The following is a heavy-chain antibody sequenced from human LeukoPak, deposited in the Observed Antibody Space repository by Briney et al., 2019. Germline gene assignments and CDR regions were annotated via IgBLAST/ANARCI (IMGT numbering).Heavy chain of an antibody. D-gene: IGHD6-13*01. Sequence: SSETLSLTCTVSGGSISSYYWSWIRQPPGKGLEWLGYIYYSGSTNYDPSLKSRVTISVDTSKNQFSLKLSSVTAADTAVYYCARTTEAHSWRTRYYDYYMDVWGKGTTVTVSS. CDR1: GGSISSYY. CDR3: ARTTEAHSWRTRYYDYYMDV. CDR2: IYYSGST. V-gene: IGHV4-59*01. J-gene: IGHJ6*03.